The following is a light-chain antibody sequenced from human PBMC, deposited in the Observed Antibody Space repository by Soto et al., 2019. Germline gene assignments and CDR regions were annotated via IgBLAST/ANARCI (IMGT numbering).Light chain of an antibody. CDR1: QSVSSY. Sequence: IVLTQSPATLSLSPGERATLSCRASQSVSSYLAWYQQKPGQAPRLLIYDASTRATGIPARFSGSGSGTEFTLTISSLQSEDFAVYYCQQYNNWPPWTFGRGTKVDIK. CDR3: QQYNNWPPWT. V-gene: IGKV3-15*01. J-gene: IGKJ1*01. CDR2: DAS.